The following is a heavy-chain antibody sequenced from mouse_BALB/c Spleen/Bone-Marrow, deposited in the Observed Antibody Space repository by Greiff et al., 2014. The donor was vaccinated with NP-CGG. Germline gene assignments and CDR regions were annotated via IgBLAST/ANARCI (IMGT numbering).Heavy chain of an antibody. CDR1: GFSLTSYG. J-gene: IGHJ4*01. V-gene: IGHV2-9*02. CDR2: IWADGST. CDR3: ARITTATRAMDY. Sequence: VKLMESGPGLVAPSQSLSITCTVSGFSLTSYGVHWVRQPPGKGLEWLGVIWADGSTNYNSALMSRLSIRKDNSKSQVFLKMNSLQTDDTAMYYSARITTATRAMDYWGQGTSVTVSS. D-gene: IGHD1-2*01.